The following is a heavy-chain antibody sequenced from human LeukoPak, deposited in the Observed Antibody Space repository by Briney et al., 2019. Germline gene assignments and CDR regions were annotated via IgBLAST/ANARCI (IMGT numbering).Heavy chain of an antibody. D-gene: IGHD3-10*01. CDR2: INHSGST. V-gene: IGHV4-34*01. CDR1: GGSFSGYY. Sequence: SETLSLTCAVYGGSFSGYYWSWIRQPPGKGLEWIGEINHSGSTNYNPSLKSRVTISVDTSKNQSSLKLSPVTAADTAVYYCARLRAGAYYYYGMDVWGQGTTVTVSS. J-gene: IGHJ6*02. CDR3: ARLRAGAYYYYGMDV.